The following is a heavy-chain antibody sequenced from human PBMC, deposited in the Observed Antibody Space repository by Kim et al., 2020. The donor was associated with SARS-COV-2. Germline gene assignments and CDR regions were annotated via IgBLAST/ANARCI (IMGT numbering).Heavy chain of an antibody. J-gene: IGHJ3*02. D-gene: IGHD4-4*01. Sequence: SLHSRVTISSDTSKNQFSLKVASMTAADTAKYYCARAPYRGSNSRGAFDIWGQGTLVTVFS. CDR3: ARAPYRGSNSRGAFDI. V-gene: IGHV4-59*01.